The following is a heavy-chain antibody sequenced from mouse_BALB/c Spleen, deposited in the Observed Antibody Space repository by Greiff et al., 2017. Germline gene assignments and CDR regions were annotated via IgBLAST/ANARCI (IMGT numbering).Heavy chain of an antibody. CDR3: ARSPATDYAMDY. CDR1: GYSITSDYA. V-gene: IGHV3-2*02. J-gene: IGHJ4*01. CDR2: ISYSGST. Sequence: ESGPGLVKPSQSLSLTCTVTGYSITSDYAWNWIRQFPGNKLEWMGYISYSGSTSYNPSLKSRISITRDTSKNQFFLQLNSVTTEDTATYYCARSPATDYAMDYWGQGTSVTVSS. D-gene: IGHD1-2*01.